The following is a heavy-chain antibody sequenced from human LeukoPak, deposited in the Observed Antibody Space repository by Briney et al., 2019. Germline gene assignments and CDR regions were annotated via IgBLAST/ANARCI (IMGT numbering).Heavy chain of an antibody. Sequence: SETLSLTCTVSGYSISSGYYWGWIRQPPGKGLEWMGTIYHSGSTYYNPSLKSRVTISVDTSKNQFSLKLSSVTAADTAVYYCAREDYYAQYFDYWGQGTLVTVSS. V-gene: IGHV4-38-2*02. J-gene: IGHJ4*02. CDR3: AREDYYAQYFDY. CDR2: IYHSGST. D-gene: IGHD3-10*01. CDR1: GYSISSGYY.